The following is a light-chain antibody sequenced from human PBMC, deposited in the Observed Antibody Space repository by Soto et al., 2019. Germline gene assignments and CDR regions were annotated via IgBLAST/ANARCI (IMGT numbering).Light chain of an antibody. CDR1: QSFXSY. CDR3: QQRRNGTRT. V-gene: IGKV3-11*01. CDR2: DAS. J-gene: IGKJ5*01. Sequence: IVLTQSPAALSLSPGESATLPCRASQSFXSYFVWYQRKPGQAPRVLXDDASNRATGSPARLSGSGSGTDFTLTIGSLEPEYFAVYYCQQRRNGTRTFGQGTRLEIK.